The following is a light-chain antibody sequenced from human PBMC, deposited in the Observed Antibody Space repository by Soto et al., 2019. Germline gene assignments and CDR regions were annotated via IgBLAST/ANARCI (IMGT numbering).Light chain of an antibody. CDR2: AAS. CDR3: QQSSSTPVT. V-gene: IGKV1-39*01. J-gene: IGKJ1*01. CDR1: QSISSY. Sequence: DIQMTQSPSSLSASVGDRVTITCRASQSISSYLNWYKQKPGKAPKLLIYAASNLQSGIPSRFSGSGTGTYFTLTISSLQPEDFATYFCQQSSSTPVTFGQGSKVDIK.